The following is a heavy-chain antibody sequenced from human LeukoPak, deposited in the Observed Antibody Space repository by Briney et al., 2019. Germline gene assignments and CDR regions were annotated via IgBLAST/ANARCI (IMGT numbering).Heavy chain of an antibody. Sequence: GSLRLSCAASGFTFSSYAMHWVRQAPGKGLEWVAVISYDGSNKYYADSVKGRFTISRDNSKNTLYLQMNSLRAEDTAVYYCAREGYSYGYRSFDYWGQGTLVTVSS. CDR1: GFTFSSYA. D-gene: IGHD5-18*01. J-gene: IGHJ4*02. CDR2: ISYDGSNK. CDR3: AREGYSYGYRSFDY. V-gene: IGHV3-30-3*01.